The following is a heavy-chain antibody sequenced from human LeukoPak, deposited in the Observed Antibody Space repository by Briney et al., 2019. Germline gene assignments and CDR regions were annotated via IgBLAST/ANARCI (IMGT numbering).Heavy chain of an antibody. Sequence: ASVKVSCKASGYTFTGYYMDWVRQAPGQGLEWMGWINPNSGGTNYAQKFQGRVTMTRDTSISTAYMELSRLRSDDTAAYYCARVRGQLWLFFSYWGQGTLVTVSS. J-gene: IGHJ4*02. CDR2: INPNSGGT. D-gene: IGHD5-18*01. V-gene: IGHV1-2*02. CDR1: GYTFTGYY. CDR3: ARVRGQLWLFFSY.